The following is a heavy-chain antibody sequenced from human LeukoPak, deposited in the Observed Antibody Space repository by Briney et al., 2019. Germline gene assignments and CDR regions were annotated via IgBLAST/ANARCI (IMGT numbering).Heavy chain of an antibody. D-gene: IGHD6-13*01. Sequence: GRSLRLSCAASGFTFDDYAMHWVRQAPGKGLEWVSGISWNGGSIGYADSVKGRFTISRDNAKNSLYLQMNSLRAEDTALYYCAKDRSSSWYGDYFDYWGQGTLVTVSS. CDR3: AKDRSSSWYGDYFDY. CDR2: ISWNGGSI. CDR1: GFTFDDYA. V-gene: IGHV3-9*01. J-gene: IGHJ4*02.